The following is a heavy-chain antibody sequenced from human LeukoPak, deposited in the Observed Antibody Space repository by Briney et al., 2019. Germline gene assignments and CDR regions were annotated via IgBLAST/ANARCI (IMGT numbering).Heavy chain of an antibody. CDR2: IIPMYGTT. J-gene: IGHJ6*03. CDR3: ARSPLSYSSSWYKYYYMDV. Sequence: SVKVSCKASGGTSSSYAINWVRQAPGQGLEWMGGIIPMYGTTNYAQNFQGRVTITTDESTRTPYMELSSLRSEDTAVYYCARSPLSYSSSWYKYYYMDVWGKGTTVTVS. D-gene: IGHD6-13*01. CDR1: GGTSSSYA. V-gene: IGHV1-69*05.